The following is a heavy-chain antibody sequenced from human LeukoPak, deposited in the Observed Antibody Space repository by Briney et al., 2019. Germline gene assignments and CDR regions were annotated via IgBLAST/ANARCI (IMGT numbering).Heavy chain of an antibody. J-gene: IGHJ1*01. V-gene: IGHV4-4*07. CDR2: IYTSGST. Sequence: SETLSLTCTVSGGSISSYYWSWIRQPAGKGLEWIARIYTSGSTTYNPSPKSRVTKSVDTSKNHFSHMLSYVPAADAAAYNCARGSGRIEYFQHGGQGTLVTVSS. D-gene: IGHD1-14*01. CDR3: ARGSGRIEYFQH. CDR1: GGSISSYY.